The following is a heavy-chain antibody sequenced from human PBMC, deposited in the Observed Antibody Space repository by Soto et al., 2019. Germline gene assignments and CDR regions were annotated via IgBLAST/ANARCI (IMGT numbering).Heavy chain of an antibody. Sequence: SETLSLTCAVSGGSIISSNWWSFVRQPPGKGLEWIGEIYHSGSTNYNPSLKSRVTISVDKSKNQLSLRLSSVTAADTAVYYCARKPTYYYGSGSYNWFDPWGQGTLVTVSS. V-gene: IGHV4-4*02. CDR1: GGSIISSNW. D-gene: IGHD3-10*01. J-gene: IGHJ5*02. CDR2: IYHSGST. CDR3: ARKPTYYYGSGSYNWFDP.